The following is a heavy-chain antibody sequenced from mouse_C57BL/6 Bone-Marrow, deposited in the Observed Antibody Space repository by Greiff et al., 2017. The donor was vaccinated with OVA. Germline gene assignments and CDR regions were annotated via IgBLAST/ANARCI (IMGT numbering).Heavy chain of an antibody. Sequence: VQLQQPGAELVKPGASVKLSCKASGYTFTSYWMHWVKQRPGPGLEWIGMIHPNSGSTNYNEKFKSKATLTVDKSSSTAYMQFSSLTSEDSAVYYCARPYDYDRDYYAMDYWGQGTSVTVSS. CDR2: IHPNSGST. J-gene: IGHJ4*01. CDR1: GYTFTSYW. D-gene: IGHD2-4*01. CDR3: ARPYDYDRDYYAMDY. V-gene: IGHV1-64*01.